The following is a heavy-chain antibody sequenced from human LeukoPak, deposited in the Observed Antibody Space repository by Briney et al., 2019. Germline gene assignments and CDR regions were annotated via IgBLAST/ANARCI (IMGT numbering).Heavy chain of an antibody. CDR3: TRAVGATNLGFDY. D-gene: IGHD1-26*01. Sequence: GGSLRLSCAASGFTFSSYDMHWVRQATGKGLEWVSAIGTAGDTYYADSVKGRSTISRENAKNSLFLQVNSLGVGDTAVYYCTRAVGATNLGFDYWGQETLVTVSS. J-gene: IGHJ4*02. V-gene: IGHV3-13*01. CDR2: IGTAGDT. CDR1: GFTFSSYD.